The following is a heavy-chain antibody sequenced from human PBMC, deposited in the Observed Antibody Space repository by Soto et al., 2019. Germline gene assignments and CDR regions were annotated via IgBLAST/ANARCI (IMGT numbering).Heavy chain of an antibody. Sequence: LLKLDCKAAGYGFTVAVMGWGRQEKGQGLEWMGWISAHTSSSEYAQRFQGRVTMTTDRSTNPAYMELKSLRSADTAVYYCARAFFFQGSNRRRYSFAAFGFWGPGTLGTGSS. J-gene: IGHJ3*01. D-gene: IGHD3-16*02. V-gene: IGHV1-18*01. CDR3: ARAFFFQGSNRRRYSFAAFGF. CDR2: ISAHTSSS. CDR1: GYGFTVAV.